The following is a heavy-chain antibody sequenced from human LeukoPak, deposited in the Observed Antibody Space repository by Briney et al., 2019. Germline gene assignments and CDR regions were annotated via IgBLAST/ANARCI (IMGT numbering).Heavy chain of an antibody. J-gene: IGHJ6*03. CDR3: AKDPGLFGELLSYYYMDV. V-gene: IGHV3-21*01. Sequence: GGSLRLSCAASGFTFSSYSMNWVRQAPGKGLEWVSSISSSSSYIYYADSVKGRFTISRDNAKNSLYLQMNSLRAEDTAVYYCAKDPGLFGELLSYYYMDVWGKGTTVTISS. CDR2: ISSSSSYI. CDR1: GFTFSSYS. D-gene: IGHD3-10*02.